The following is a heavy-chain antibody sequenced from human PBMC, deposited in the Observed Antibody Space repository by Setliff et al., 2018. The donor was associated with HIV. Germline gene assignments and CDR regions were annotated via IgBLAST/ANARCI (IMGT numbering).Heavy chain of an antibody. CDR1: GGSIRRGTDH. D-gene: IGHD1-26*01. CDR3: ARAPSSYSGSFGWFDP. CDR2: NSYSGRT. J-gene: IGHJ5*02. Sequence: SETLSLTCTVSGGSIRRGTDHWNWFRQHPREGLEWIGYNSYSGRTNQNPSLKRRVTISLDTSKNQFSLKLSSVTAADTAVYYCARAPSSYSGSFGWFDPWGQVTLFTVSS. V-gene: IGHV4-31*03.